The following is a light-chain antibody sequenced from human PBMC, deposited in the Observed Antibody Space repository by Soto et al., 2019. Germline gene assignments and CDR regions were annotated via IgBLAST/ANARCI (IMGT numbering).Light chain of an antibody. Sequence: QPASVSGSPGQSITISCTGTSSYVGGYNYVSWYQQHPGKAPKLMIYDVSNRPSGVSNRFSGSKSGNTASLTISGLQAEDEADYYCSSYTSSSTRVFGGGTKLTVL. CDR3: SSYTSSSTRV. J-gene: IGLJ2*01. CDR1: SSYVGGYNY. V-gene: IGLV2-14*01. CDR2: DVS.